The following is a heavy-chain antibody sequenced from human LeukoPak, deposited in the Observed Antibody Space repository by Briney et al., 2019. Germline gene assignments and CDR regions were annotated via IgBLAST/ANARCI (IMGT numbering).Heavy chain of an antibody. V-gene: IGHV4-4*09. Sequence: SETLSLTCTVSGGSIINYYWSWIRQPPGKGLEWIGYIYTSGSTNYNPSLKSRVIISVETSKKQFSLKLSSVTAADTAVYYCARHGRRVGAATLWGQGTLVTVSS. CDR2: IYTSGST. CDR1: GGSIINYY. J-gene: IGHJ4*02. D-gene: IGHD1-26*01. CDR3: ARHGRRVGAATL.